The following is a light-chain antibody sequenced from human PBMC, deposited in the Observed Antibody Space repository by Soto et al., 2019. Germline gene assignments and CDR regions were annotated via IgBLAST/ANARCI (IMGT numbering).Light chain of an antibody. CDR2: AAS. J-gene: IGKJ1*01. Sequence: DIQMTQSPSSLSASVGDRVTITCRASQSIRNFLNWYQQKPGKAPKVLIYAASSLESGVPQRFSGSGSGTEFTLTISSLQTDDFSTYYCQQYHSYWTFGQGTKVDIK. V-gene: IGKV1-5*01. CDR3: QQYHSYWT. CDR1: QSIRNF.